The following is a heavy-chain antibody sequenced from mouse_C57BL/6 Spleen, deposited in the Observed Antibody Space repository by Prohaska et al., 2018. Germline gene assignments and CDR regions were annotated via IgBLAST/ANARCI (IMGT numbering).Heavy chain of an antibody. J-gene: IGHJ2*01. CDR1: GFTFSNSW. CDR3: TAPAGSSDY. CDR2: IRLKSDNYAT. V-gene: IGHV6-3*01. D-gene: IGHD1-3*01. Sequence: EVKLEESGGGLVQPGGSMKLSCVASGFTFSNSWMNWVRQSPEKGLEWVAQIRLKSDNYATHYAESVKGRCTISRDDSKSSVYLQMNNVRAEDTGIYYCTAPAGSSDYWGQGTTLTVSS.